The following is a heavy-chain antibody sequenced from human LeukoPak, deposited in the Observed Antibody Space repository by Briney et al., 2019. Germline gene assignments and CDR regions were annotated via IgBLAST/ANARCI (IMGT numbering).Heavy chain of an antibody. D-gene: IGHD3-10*01. CDR3: ARDEYYYGSGSYRYDY. J-gene: IGHJ4*02. CDR1: GGSISSGSYY. Sequence: PSETLSLTCIVSGGSISSGSYYWSWIRQPAGKGLEWIGRIHTSGSTNYNPSLKSRVTMSVDTSKNQFSLKLKSVTAADTAVYYCARDEYYYGSGSYRYDYWGQGTLVTVSS. CDR2: IHTSGST. V-gene: IGHV4-61*02.